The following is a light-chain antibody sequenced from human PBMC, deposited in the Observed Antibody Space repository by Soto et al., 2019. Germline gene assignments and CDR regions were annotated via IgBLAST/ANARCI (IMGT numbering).Light chain of an antibody. V-gene: IGKV3-11*01. CDR1: QSVTTF. CDR3: QQRINWPLT. Sequence: EIVLTQSPVTLSLSPGERATLSCRASQSVTTFLAWYQQKPGQAPRLLIYDASKRATGIPARFSGSGSGTDFTLTISSLEPEDFPVYYCQQRINWPLTFCGGTKVEIK. J-gene: IGKJ4*01. CDR2: DAS.